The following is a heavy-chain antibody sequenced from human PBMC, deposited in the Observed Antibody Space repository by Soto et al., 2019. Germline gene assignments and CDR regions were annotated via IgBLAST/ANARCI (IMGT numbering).Heavy chain of an antibody. J-gene: IGHJ6*03. CDR1: AYIFTTYL. CDR2: INAGNGDT. D-gene: IGHD2-15*01. Sequence: QVQLVQSGAEVKKPGASVKISCEASAYIFTTYLVHWVRQSPGQRLEWMGWINAGNGDTRYSQNFQGRVTFSRDTSASTAYMDLSSLRSEDSAVYYCARDKPNSAGYSMDVWGKGTTVTVSS. CDR3: ARDKPNSAGYSMDV. V-gene: IGHV1-3*01.